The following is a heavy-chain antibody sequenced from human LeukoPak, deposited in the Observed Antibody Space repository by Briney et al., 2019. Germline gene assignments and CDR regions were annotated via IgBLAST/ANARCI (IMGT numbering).Heavy chain of an antibody. CDR1: GFTYDDYG. V-gene: IGHV3-20*04. D-gene: IGHD6-13*01. CDR2: INWNGGST. CDR3: AKYSSSWDDAFDI. J-gene: IGHJ3*02. Sequence: GGSLRLSCAASGFTYDDYGMSWVRQAPGKGLEGVSGINWNGGSTGYADSVKGRFTISRDNAKNSLYLQMNSLRAEDTALYYCAKYSSSWDDAFDIWGQGTMVTVSS.